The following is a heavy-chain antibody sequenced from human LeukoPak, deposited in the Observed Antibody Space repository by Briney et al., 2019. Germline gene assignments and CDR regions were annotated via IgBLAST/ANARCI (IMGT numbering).Heavy chain of an antibody. D-gene: IGHD6-6*01. V-gene: IGHV3-74*01. Sequence: GGSLRLSCAASGFTFSIYWMHWVRQAPGKGLVWVSRINSDGSSTSYADSVKGRFTISRDNAKNTLYLQMNSLRAEDTAVYYCARRHSSSSHLDYWGQGTLVTVSS. CDR1: GFTFSIYW. CDR3: ARRHSSSSHLDY. J-gene: IGHJ4*02. CDR2: INSDGSST.